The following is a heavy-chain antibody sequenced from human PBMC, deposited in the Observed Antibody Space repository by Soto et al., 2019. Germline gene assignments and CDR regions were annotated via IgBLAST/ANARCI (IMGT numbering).Heavy chain of an antibody. J-gene: IGHJ5*02. V-gene: IGHV4-59*01. Sequence: SETLSLTCTVSGGSMSRYYWTWIRQPPGKGLEWIGNIHYTGSTNYNPSLKSRVTILLGTSTSQFSLKVSSVTAADTAVYYCARDLTISSTDGPLDPWGHGTLVTV. CDR3: ARDLTISSTDGPLDP. CDR2: IHYTGST. D-gene: IGHD1-1*01. CDR1: GGSMSRYY.